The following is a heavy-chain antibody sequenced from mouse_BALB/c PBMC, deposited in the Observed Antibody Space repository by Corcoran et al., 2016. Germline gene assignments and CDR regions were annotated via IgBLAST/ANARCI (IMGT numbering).Heavy chain of an antibody. CDR2: ISCYNGAT. Sequence: LVKTGASVKISCKASGYSFTGYYMHWVKQSHGKSLEWIGYISCYNGATSYNQKFKGKATFTVDTSSSTAYMQFNSLTSEDSAVYYCARGRYRYDVFDDWGQGTTLTVSS. CDR1: GYSFTGYY. J-gene: IGHJ2*01. D-gene: IGHD2-14*01. CDR3: ARGRYRYDVFDD. V-gene: IGHV1S34*01.